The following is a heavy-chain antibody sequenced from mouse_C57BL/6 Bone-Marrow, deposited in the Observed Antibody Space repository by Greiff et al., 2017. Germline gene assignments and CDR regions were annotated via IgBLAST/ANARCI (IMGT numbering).Heavy chain of an antibody. D-gene: IGHD1-1*01. Sequence: EVQLQQSGPVLVKPGASVKVSCQASGYKFPDYYMNWVKQSHGKSLEWIGVINPYNGGTSYNQKFKGKATLTVDKSSSTAYMELNSLTSEASAVYYCARSGRYGSSYDYAMDYWGQGTSVTVSS. CDR1: GYKFPDYY. V-gene: IGHV1-19*01. J-gene: IGHJ4*01. CDR2: INPYNGGT. CDR3: ARSGRYGSSYDYAMDY.